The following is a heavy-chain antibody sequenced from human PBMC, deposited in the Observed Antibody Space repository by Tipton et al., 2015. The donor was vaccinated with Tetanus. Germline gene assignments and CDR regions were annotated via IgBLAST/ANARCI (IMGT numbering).Heavy chain of an antibody. D-gene: IGHD6-19*01. CDR1: GFTFNTYA. V-gene: IGHV3-53*01. J-gene: IGHJ4*02. CDR3: VRDGGSSGWLAY. Sequence: SLRLSCAASGFTFNTYAMSWVRQAPGKGLEWVSVMYSGGDTYYVDSVKGRFSISRDNAKNTLYLQMNSLRVEDTAVYYCVRDGGSSGWLAYWGQGTLVTVSS. CDR2: MYSGGDT.